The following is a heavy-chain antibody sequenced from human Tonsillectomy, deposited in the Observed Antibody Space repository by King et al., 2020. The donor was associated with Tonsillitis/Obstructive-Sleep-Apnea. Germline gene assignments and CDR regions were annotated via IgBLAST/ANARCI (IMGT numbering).Heavy chain of an antibody. CDR1: GFTFSNAW. D-gene: IGHD3-3*01. J-gene: IGHJ6*03. Sequence: QLVQSGGGLVKPGGSLRLSCAASGFTFSNAWMSWVRQAPGKGLEWVGRIKSKTDGGTTDYAAPVKGRFTISRDDLKNKLFLQMNSLKTEDTAVYYCTPAPWVRLLEWLRPDPFYYYSMDVWGKGTTVTVSS. CDR3: TPAPWVRLLEWLRPDPFYYYSMDV. CDR2: IKSKTDGGTT. V-gene: IGHV3-15*01.